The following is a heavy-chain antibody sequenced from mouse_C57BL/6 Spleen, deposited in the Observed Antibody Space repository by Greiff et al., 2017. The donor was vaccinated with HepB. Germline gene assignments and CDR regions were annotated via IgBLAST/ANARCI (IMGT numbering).Heavy chain of an antibody. J-gene: IGHJ1*03. V-gene: IGHV1-64*01. CDR1: GYTFTSYW. CDR3: ARSGLRGYFDV. Sequence: VQLQQPGAELVKPGASVTLSCKASGYTFTSYWMHWVKQKPGQGLEWIGMIHPNSGSTNDNEKFKSKATLTVDKSSSTAYMQLRSLTSEDSAVYYCARSGLRGYFDVWGTGTTVTVSA. CDR2: IHPNSGST. D-gene: IGHD3-3*01.